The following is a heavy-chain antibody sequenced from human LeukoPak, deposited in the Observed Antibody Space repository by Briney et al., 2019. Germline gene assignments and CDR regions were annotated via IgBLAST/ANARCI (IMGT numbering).Heavy chain of an antibody. V-gene: IGHV3-23*01. J-gene: IGHJ4*02. Sequence: GGSLRLSCAASGLTFNNYAMSWVRPAPGKGLEWVSGITGSGRTTYYADSVKGRFTISRDNSKNSLYLQINSLRAEDTAVYYCAKGLLITILGSLDYWGQGTLVTVSS. CDR2: ITGSGRTT. CDR1: GLTFNNYA. CDR3: AKGLLITILGSLDY. D-gene: IGHD3-3*01.